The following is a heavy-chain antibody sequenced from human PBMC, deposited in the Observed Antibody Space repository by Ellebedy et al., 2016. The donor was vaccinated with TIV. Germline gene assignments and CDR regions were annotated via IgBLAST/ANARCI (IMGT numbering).Heavy chain of an antibody. CDR2: LYNDDRI. CDR1: GFTVSFNY. CDR3: ATTQMGYSYGEFKN. J-gene: IGHJ4*02. V-gene: IGHV3-66*01. D-gene: IGHD5-18*01. Sequence: GEFLKISCAASGFTVSFNYMSWVRQAPGKGLEWVSGLYNDDRIYYADSVKGRFTISGDTSRKTLYLHMNNLRVEDTAVYYCATTQMGYSYGEFKNWGQGTLVTVSS.